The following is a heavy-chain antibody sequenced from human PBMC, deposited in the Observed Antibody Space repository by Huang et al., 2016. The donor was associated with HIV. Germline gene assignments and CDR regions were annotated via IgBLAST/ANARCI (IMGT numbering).Heavy chain of an antibody. CDR1: GYSFTNYW. CDR3: ARSEVLVTAVPFDH. J-gene: IGHJ4*02. CDR2: IYPADSDT. V-gene: IGHV5-51*03. D-gene: IGHD2-21*02. Sequence: EVQLVQSEAEVKKPGESLKISCRGSGYSFTNYWIGWVRQRPGEGLGGMGVIYPADSDTRYSPSFQGQGTFAADKSARTAYLQWSSLQASDTAIYYCARSEVLVTAVPFDHWGQGTLVTVSS.